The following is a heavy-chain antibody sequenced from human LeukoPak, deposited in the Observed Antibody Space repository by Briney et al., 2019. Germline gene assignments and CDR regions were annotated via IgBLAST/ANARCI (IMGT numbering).Heavy chain of an antibody. CDR2: MNPNSGNT. CDR3: ARGWEQVYAGSFGY. J-gene: IGHJ4*02. V-gene: IGHV1-8*01. D-gene: IGHD2-8*01. CDR1: GYTFTSYD. Sequence: ASVKVSCKASGYTFTSYDINWVRQAPGQGLERMGWMNPNSGNTGYAQKFQGRVTMTRNTSISTAYMELSSLRSEDTAVYYCARGWEQVYAGSFGYWGQGGLVTVSS.